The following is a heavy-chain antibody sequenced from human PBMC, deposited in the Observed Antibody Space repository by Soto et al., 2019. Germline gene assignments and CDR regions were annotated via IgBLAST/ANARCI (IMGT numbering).Heavy chain of an antibody. CDR1: GFTLSYYW. Sequence: VQLMESGGDLVQPGGSLRLSCAASGFTLSYYWMSWVRQAPGKGLEWVANIKEDGSEKYYVDSVKGRFTISRDNAQNSVFLQMNSLRVEDTAIYYCARDCSGGSCQYWGQGTLVTVSS. CDR3: ARDCSGGSCQY. CDR2: IKEDGSEK. J-gene: IGHJ4*02. D-gene: IGHD2-15*01. V-gene: IGHV3-7*01.